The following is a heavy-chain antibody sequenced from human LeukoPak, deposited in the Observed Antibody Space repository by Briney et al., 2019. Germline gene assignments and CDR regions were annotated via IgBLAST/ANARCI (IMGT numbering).Heavy chain of an antibody. CDR2: MNPNSGNT. CDR3: AIRYYYGSGSVAY. V-gene: IGHV1-8*01. CDR1: GYTFTSYD. D-gene: IGHD3-10*01. J-gene: IGHJ4*02. Sequence: GASVKVSCKASGYTFTSYDINWVRQATGQGLEWMGGMNPNSGNTGYAQKFKGRVTMTRNTSISTAYMELSRLRSEHTGVYYCAIRYYYGSGSVAYWGQGTLLTLPS.